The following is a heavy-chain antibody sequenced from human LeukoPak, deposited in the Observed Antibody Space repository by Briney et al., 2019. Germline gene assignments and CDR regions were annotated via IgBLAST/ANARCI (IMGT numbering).Heavy chain of an antibody. CDR2: INHSGST. J-gene: IGHJ4*02. CDR1: GGSFSGYY. V-gene: IGHV4-34*01. CDR3: ARSGDYVFDY. D-gene: IGHD4-17*01. Sequence: SETLSLTCAVYGGSFSGYYWSWIRQPPGKGLEWIGEINHSGSTNYNPSLKSRVIISVDTSKNQFSLKLSSVTAADTAVYYCARSGDYVFDYWGQGTLVTVSS.